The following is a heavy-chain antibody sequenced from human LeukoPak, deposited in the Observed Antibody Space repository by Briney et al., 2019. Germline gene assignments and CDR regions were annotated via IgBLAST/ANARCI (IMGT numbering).Heavy chain of an antibody. CDR3: AKIVSTGDY. V-gene: IGHV3-48*03. J-gene: IGHJ4*02. Sequence: GGSLRLSCAASGFTFSSYEMSWVRQAAGKGLEWISYISGSGSTIYYADSVKGRFTISRDNAKSSLCLQMNSLRVEDTAVYYCAKIVSTGDYWGQGTLVTVSS. CDR1: GFTFSSYE. CDR2: ISGSGSTI. D-gene: IGHD1-14*01.